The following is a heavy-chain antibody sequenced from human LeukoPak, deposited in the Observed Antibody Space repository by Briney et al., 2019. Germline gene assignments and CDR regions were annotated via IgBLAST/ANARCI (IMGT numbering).Heavy chain of an antibody. CDR2: IKQDGSEK. CDR1: GFTFSSYW. CDR3: ARESFRGYTWIQLWHHPFDY. D-gene: IGHD5-18*01. Sequence: GGSLRLSCAASGFTFSSYWMSWVRQAPGKGLEWVANIKQDGSEKYHVDSVKGRFTISRDNAKNSLYLQMNSLRAEDTAVYYCARESFRGYTWIQLWHHPFDYWGQGTLVTVSS. V-gene: IGHV3-7*01. J-gene: IGHJ4*02.